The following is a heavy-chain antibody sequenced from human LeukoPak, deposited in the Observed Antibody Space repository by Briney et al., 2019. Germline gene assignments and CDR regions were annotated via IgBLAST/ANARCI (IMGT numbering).Heavy chain of an antibody. CDR2: ISGSGGST. CDR1: GFTFSSYA. V-gene: IGHV3-23*01. CDR3: AKDLSSPNYYYGMDV. J-gene: IGHJ6*02. Sequence: GGSLRLSCAASGFTFSSYAMSWVRQAPGKGLEWVSSISGSGGSTYYADSVKGRFTISRDNSKNTVYLQMNSLRAEDTAVYYCAKDLSSPNYYYGMDVWGQGTTVTVSS. D-gene: IGHD6-6*01.